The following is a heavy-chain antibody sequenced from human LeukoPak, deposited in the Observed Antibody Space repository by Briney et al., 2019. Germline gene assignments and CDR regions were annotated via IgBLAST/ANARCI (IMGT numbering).Heavy chain of an antibody. V-gene: IGHV3-43D*03. CDR3: AKDMEGFGSSLVY. D-gene: IGHD6-13*01. CDR2: ISWDGGST. Sequence: GGSLRLSCAASGFTFDDYAMHWVRQAPGKGLEWVSLISWDGGSTYYADSVKGRFTISRDNSKNSLYLQMNSLRAEDTALYYCAKDMEGFGSSLVYWGQGTLVTVSS. J-gene: IGHJ4*02. CDR1: GFTFDDYA.